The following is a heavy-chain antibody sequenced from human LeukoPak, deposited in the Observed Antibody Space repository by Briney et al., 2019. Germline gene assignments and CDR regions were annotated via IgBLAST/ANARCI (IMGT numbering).Heavy chain of an antibody. V-gene: IGHV3-23*01. CDR1: GFTFSNYA. J-gene: IGHJ4*02. CDR2: ISSSGGST. CDR3: ESNLAQRVVEDH. Sequence: GGSLRLSCAASGFTFSNYAMSWVRQAPGKGLEWVSAISSSGGSTYYADSVKGRFTISRDNSNNTLYLQMNSLRAEATAVYYCESNLAQRVVEDHWGQGTLVTVSS. D-gene: IGHD2-15*01.